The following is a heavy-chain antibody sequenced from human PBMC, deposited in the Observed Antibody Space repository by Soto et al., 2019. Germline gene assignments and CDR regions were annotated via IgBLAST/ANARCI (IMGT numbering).Heavy chain of an antibody. J-gene: IGHJ4*02. Sequence: QVQLVQSGAEVQKPGSSVKVSCKASGGTFISYAISWVRRAPGQGLEWMGGIIPIFGTANYAEKFQGRVTNTADESTSTAYMELSSLRSEDKVVYCGERGGGYGARYCSGGSCCAPPTNFDYWGQGTLVTVSS. V-gene: IGHV1-69*01. CDR3: ERGGGYGARYCSGGSCCAPPTNFDY. D-gene: IGHD2-15*01. CDR2: IIPIFGTA. CDR1: GGTFISYA.